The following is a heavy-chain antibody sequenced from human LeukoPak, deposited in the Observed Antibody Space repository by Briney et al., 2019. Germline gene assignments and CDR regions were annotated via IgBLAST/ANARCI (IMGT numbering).Heavy chain of an antibody. CDR1: GGTFSSYA. V-gene: IGHV1-18*01. CDR3: AREGQSGATKN. Sequence: EGSVKVSCKASGGTFSSYAISWVRQAPGQGLEWMGWISAYNGNTNYAQKLQGRVTMTTDTSTSTAYMELRSLRSDDTAVYYCAREGQSGATKNWGQGTLVTVSS. J-gene: IGHJ4*02. D-gene: IGHD4/OR15-4a*01. CDR2: ISAYNGNT.